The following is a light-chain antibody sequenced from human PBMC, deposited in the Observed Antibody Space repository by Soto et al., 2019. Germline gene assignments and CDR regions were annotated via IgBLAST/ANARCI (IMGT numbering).Light chain of an antibody. V-gene: IGKV3-11*01. Sequence: IVLAKAPATLSLSPGERATLSCRASQSVSSYLAWYQQKPGQAPRLLIYDASTRATGIPARFSGSGSGTDFTLTISSLEPEDFAVYYCQQRSNWPITFGQGTRLEIK. CDR1: QSVSSY. J-gene: IGKJ5*01. CDR2: DAS. CDR3: QQRSNWPIT.